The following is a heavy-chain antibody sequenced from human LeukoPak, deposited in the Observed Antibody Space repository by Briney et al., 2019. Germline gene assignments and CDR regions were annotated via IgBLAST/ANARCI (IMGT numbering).Heavy chain of an antibody. J-gene: IGHJ4*02. CDR1: GYTFTSYG. V-gene: IGHV1-18*01. D-gene: IGHD1-26*01. Sequence: ASVKVSCKASGYTFTSYGISWVRQAPGQGLEWMGWISAYNGNTNYAQKLQGRVTMTTDTSTSTAYMELRSLRSEDTAVYYCARDVVGATTETFDYWGQGTLVTVSS. CDR3: ARDVVGATTETFDY. CDR2: ISAYNGNT.